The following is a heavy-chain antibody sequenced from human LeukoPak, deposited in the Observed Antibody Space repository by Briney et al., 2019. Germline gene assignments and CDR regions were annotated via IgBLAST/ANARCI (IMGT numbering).Heavy chain of an antibody. CDR2: IYYSGST. D-gene: IGHD5-18*01. CDR1: GGSISSSSYY. J-gene: IGHJ4*02. Sequence: SETLSLTCTVSGGSISSSSYYWGWIRQPPGKGLEWIGSIYYSGSTYYNPSLKSRVTISVDTSKNQFSLKLSSVTAADTAVYYCAREDSYGCFDYWGQGTLVTVSS. V-gene: IGHV4-39*07. CDR3: AREDSYGCFDY.